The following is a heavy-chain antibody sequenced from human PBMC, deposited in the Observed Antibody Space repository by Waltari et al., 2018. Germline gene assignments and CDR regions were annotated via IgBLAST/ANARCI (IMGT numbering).Heavy chain of an antibody. CDR1: GYPLTELS. Sequence: QVQLVQSGAEVKKPGASVKVSCKVSGYPLTELSMHWVRQAPGKGLEWMGGFDPEDGETIYAQKFQGRVTMTEDTSTDTAYMELSSLRSEDTAVYYCATGVWGSYRYTRYFDYWGQGTLVTVSS. CDR2: FDPEDGET. D-gene: IGHD3-16*02. J-gene: IGHJ4*02. CDR3: ATGVWGSYRYTRYFDY. V-gene: IGHV1-24*01.